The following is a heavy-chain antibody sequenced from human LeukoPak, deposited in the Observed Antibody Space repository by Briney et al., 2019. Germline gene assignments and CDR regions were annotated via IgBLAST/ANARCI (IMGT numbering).Heavy chain of an antibody. J-gene: IGHJ4*02. V-gene: IGHV4-39*01. D-gene: IGHD3-3*01. CDR3: ARQTQRRITIFEVVIRDY. CDR2: IYYSGST. CDR1: GGSISSSSYY. Sequence: SETLSLTCTVSGGSISSSSYYWGWIRQPPGKGLEWIGSIYYSGSTYYNSSLKSRVTISVDTSKNQFSLKLNSVTAADTAIYYCARQTQRRITIFEVVIRDYWGQGTLVTVSS.